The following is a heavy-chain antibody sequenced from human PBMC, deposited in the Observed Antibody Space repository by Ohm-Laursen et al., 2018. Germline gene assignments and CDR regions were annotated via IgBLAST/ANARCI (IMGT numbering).Heavy chain of an antibody. CDR1: GYTFTNYD. CDR2: MKPNNGKT. D-gene: IGHD3-10*01. Sequence: ASVKVSCKPSGYTFTNYDINWVRRAPGPGLEWMGWMKPNNGKTGSPQKFHGRVIMTMDTSISTAYMELSSLRPDDTAVYYCAIVDAGSGNFNHNYWGQGTLVTVSS. V-gene: IGHV1-8*01. CDR3: AIVDAGSGNFNHNY. J-gene: IGHJ4*02.